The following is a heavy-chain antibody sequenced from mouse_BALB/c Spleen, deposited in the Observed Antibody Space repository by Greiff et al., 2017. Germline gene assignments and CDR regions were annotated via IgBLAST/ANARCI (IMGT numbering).Heavy chain of an antibody. CDR3: ARTYYRYDLDY. V-gene: IGHV5-6*01. Sequence: EVKLMESGGDLVKPGGSLKLSCAASGFTFSSYGMSWVRQTPDKRLEWVATISSGGSYTYYPDSVKGRFTISRDNAKNTLYLQMSSLKSEDTAMYYCARTYYRYDLDYWGQGTTLTVSS. J-gene: IGHJ2*01. CDR1: GFTFSSYG. CDR2: ISSGGSYT. D-gene: IGHD2-14*01.